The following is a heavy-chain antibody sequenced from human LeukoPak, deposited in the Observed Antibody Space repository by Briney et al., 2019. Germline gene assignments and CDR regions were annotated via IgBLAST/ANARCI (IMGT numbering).Heavy chain of an antibody. CDR3: AKDPALYYYDSSGYYYFDY. CDR1: RFTFSSYG. CDR2: IRYDGNNQ. J-gene: IGHJ4*02. D-gene: IGHD3-22*01. V-gene: IGHV3-30*02. Sequence: GGSLRLSCAASRFTFSSYGMHWVRQAPGKGLEWVAFIRYDGNNQYYTDSVKGRFTISRDNSKNTLYLHMNSLRAEDTAVYYCAKDPALYYYDSSGYYYFDYWGQGTLVTVSS.